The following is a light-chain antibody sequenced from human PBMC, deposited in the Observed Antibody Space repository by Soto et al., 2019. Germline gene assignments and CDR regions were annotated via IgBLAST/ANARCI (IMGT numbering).Light chain of an antibody. Sequence: QAVVTQEPSFSVSPGGTVTLTCGLSSGSVSTSYYPSWYQQTPGQAPRTLIYSTNTRSSGVPDRFSGSILGNKAALTNTGAQADDESDYYCVLYMGSGTWVFGGGTQLTVL. CDR2: STN. J-gene: IGLJ3*02. V-gene: IGLV8-61*01. CDR3: VLYMGSGTWV. CDR1: SGSVSTSYY.